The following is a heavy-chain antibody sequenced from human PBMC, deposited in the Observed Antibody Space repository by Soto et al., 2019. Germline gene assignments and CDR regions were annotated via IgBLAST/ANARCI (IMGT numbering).Heavy chain of an antibody. CDR2: INSDGSST. J-gene: IGHJ6*02. CDR1: GFTFSSYW. D-gene: IGHD3-9*01. CDR3: ARRTYYDILTGYPTRYYGMDV. Sequence: LSCAASGFTFSSYWMHWVRQAPGKGLVWVSRINSDGSSTSYADSVKGRFTISRDNAKNTLYLQMNSLRAEDTAVYYCARRTYYDILTGYPTRYYGMDVWGQGTTVTVSS. V-gene: IGHV3-74*01.